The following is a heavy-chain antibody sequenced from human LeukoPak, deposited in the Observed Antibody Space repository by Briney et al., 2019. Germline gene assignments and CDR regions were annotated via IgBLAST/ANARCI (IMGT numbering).Heavy chain of an antibody. J-gene: IGHJ4*02. CDR3: ARDNAVYYGSGSYRTAFDY. CDR1: GFTFSSYA. V-gene: IGHV3-30*04. D-gene: IGHD3-10*01. CDR2: ISFDGTDA. Sequence: PGTSLRLSCAASGFTFSSYAIHWVRQAPGKGLEWVAVISFDGTDAFYADSVKGRFTISRDNAKNSLYLQMNSLRAEDTALYYCARDNAVYYGSGSYRTAFDYWGQGTLVTVSS.